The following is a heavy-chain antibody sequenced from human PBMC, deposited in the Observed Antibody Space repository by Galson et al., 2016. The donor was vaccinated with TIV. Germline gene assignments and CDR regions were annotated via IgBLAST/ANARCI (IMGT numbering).Heavy chain of an antibody. D-gene: IGHD4-17*01. J-gene: IGHJ3*02. CDR3: GVKRDYGVAFDI. V-gene: IGHV5-51*01. Sequence: QSGAEVKKPGESLKISCKHSGSGFVDYWIVWVRQRPGKGLEWMGIIYPGDSDTRYSPSFQGQVTISADKSISTAYLQWSSLKASDTAMYYCGVKRDYGVAFDIWGQGTMVTVSS. CDR2: IYPGDSDT. CDR1: GSGFVDYW.